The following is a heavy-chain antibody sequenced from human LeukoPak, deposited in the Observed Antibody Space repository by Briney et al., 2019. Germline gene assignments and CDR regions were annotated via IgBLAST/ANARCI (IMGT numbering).Heavy chain of an antibody. J-gene: IGHJ6*03. V-gene: IGHV4-59*01. CDR1: GGSISSYY. CDR2: IYYSGST. Sequence: SETLSLTCTVSGGSISSYYWSWIRQPPGKGLEWIGYIYYSGSTNYNPSLKSRVTISADTSKNQFSLKLSSVTAADTAVYYCARGPETPYYYYYMDVWGKGTTVTVSS. CDR3: ARGPETPYYYYYMDV. D-gene: IGHD1-14*01.